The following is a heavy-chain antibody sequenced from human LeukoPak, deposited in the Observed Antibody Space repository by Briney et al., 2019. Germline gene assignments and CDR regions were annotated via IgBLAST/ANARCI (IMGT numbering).Heavy chain of an antibody. D-gene: IGHD3-22*01. V-gene: IGHV4-34*01. J-gene: IGHJ4*02. Sequence: PSETLSLTCAVYGGSFSGYYWSWIRQPPGKGLEWIGEINHSGSTNYNPSLKSRVTISVDTSKNQFSLKLSSVTAADTAVYYCARGFPYYYDSSGYWDQGTLVTVSS. CDR1: GGSFSGYY. CDR2: INHSGST. CDR3: ARGFPYYYDSSGY.